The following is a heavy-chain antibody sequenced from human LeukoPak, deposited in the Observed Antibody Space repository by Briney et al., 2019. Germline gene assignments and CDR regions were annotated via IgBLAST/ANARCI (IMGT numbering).Heavy chain of an antibody. J-gene: IGHJ5*02. CDR1: GGSISSYY. CDR3: ARGPGSGYFWFDP. V-gene: IGHV4-59*01. Sequence: SETLSLTGTVSGGSISSYYWSWIRQPPGKRLEWIGYVYYSGSPGYNPSLESRVSMSVDTSKNQVSLKLTSVTAADTAVYFCARGPGSGYFWFDPWGQGTLVTVSS. D-gene: IGHD3-3*01. CDR2: VYYSGSP.